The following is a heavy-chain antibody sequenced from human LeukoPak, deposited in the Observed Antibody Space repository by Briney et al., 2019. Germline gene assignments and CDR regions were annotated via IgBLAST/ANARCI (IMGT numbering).Heavy chain of an antibody. CDR2: ISAYNGNT. V-gene: IGHV1-18*01. Sequence: ASVKVSCKASGYTFTSYGISWVRQAPGQGLEWMGWISAYNGNTNYAQKLQGRVTMTTDTSTSTAYMELRSLRSDDTAVYYCARDPPGIAAAGRDYWGQGTLVTVSS. D-gene: IGHD6-13*01. CDR1: GYTFTSYG. J-gene: IGHJ4*02. CDR3: ARDPPGIAAAGRDY.